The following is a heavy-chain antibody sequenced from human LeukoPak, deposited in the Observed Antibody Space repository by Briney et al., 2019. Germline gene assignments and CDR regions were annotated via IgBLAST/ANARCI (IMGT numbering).Heavy chain of an antibody. V-gene: IGHV3-21*01. CDR1: GLTFSSYS. D-gene: IGHD3-22*01. Sequence: GGSLRLSCAASGLTFSSYSMNWVRQAPGKGLEWVSSISSSSSYIYYADSVKGRFTISRDNAKDSLYLQMNSLRAEDTAVYYCARAGTMIGTGVDYWGQGTLVTVSS. CDR2: ISSSSSYI. CDR3: ARAGTMIGTGVDY. J-gene: IGHJ4*02.